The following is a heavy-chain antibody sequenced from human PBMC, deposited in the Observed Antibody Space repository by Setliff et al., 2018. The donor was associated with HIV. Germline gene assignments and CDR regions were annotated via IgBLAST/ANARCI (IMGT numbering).Heavy chain of an antibody. D-gene: IGHD3-22*01. CDR3: ARRQYISLTMIGGYFDF. J-gene: IGHJ4*02. Sequence: SETLSLTCSVSGGSISSSSYYWGWIRQPPGKGLEWIGFISYSGTTYYNPSLRSRVTVSVDTSKNQFSLKLSSVTAADTAVYYCARRQYISLTMIGGYFDFWGQGTLVTV. CDR1: GGSISSSSYY. V-gene: IGHV4-39*01. CDR2: ISYSGTT.